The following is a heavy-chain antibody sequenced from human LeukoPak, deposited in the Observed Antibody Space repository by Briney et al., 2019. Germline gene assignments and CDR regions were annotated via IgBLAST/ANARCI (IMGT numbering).Heavy chain of an antibody. J-gene: IGHJ4*02. Sequence: PGGSLRLSCAASGFTFSSYPMHWVRQAPGKGLEWVAVISYDGSKKYYADSVKGRFTISRDNAKNSLYLQMNSLRAEDTAVYYCAKIAAAGQPPSLFDYWGQGTLVTVSS. CDR2: ISYDGSKK. D-gene: IGHD6-13*01. CDR1: GFTFSSYP. V-gene: IGHV3-30*04. CDR3: AKIAAAGQPPSLFDY.